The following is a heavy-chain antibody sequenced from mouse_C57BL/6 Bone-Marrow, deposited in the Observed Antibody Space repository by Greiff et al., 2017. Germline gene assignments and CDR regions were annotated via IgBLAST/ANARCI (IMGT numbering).Heavy chain of an antibody. J-gene: IGHJ1*03. Sequence: QVQLQQPGAELVKPGASVKLSCKASGYTFTSYWMHWVKQRPGRGLEWIGRIDPNSGGTKYNEKFKSKATLTVDKHSSTAYMQLSSLTSEDSAVYYCARDCYCSSYWYFDVWGTGTTVTVTS. D-gene: IGHD1-1*01. V-gene: IGHV1-72*01. CDR2: IDPNSGGT. CDR3: ARDCYCSSYWYFDV. CDR1: GYTFTSYW.